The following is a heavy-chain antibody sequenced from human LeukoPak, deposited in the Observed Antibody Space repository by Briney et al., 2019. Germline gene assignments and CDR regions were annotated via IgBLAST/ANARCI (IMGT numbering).Heavy chain of an antibody. CDR2: IHYSGRP. CDR1: GGSISGHY. Sequence: SETLSLTCTVSGGSISGHYWTWIRQPPGKGLEWIGQIHYSGRPDYNPSLKSRVTISVDTSKIQLSLKVTSVTGADTAVYYCARFGVDYDMDVWGQGTTVTVSS. CDR3: ARFGVDYDMDV. V-gene: IGHV4-59*11. D-gene: IGHD3-16*01. J-gene: IGHJ6*02.